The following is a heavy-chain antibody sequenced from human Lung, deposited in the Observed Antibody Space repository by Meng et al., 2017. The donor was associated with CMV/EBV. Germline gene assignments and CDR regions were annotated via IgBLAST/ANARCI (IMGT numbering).Heavy chain of an antibody. CDR3: VKGWQQLGDS. D-gene: IGHD4-23*01. CDR2: ISGSSTVT. Sequence: GGSLRLSAAASGFTFCSYSMSWIRQAPGKGMQWVASISGSSTVTYYADTVKGEFTISRDNSNNTLQLQMNSLRADDTAVYYYVKGWQQLGDSWGQGTLVTVSS. CDR1: GFTFCSYS. J-gene: IGHJ4*02. V-gene: IGHV3-23*01.